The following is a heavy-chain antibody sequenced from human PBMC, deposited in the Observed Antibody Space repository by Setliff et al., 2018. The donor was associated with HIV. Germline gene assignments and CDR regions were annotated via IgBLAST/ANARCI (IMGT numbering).Heavy chain of an antibody. Sequence: GGSLRLSCAASGFTFSNAWMSWVRQAPGKGLEWVGRIKSKTDGGTTDYAAPVKGRFTISRDDSKNSLYLQMNSLRAEDTAVYYCAKTYYYDSSGYYYFDSWGQGTLVTVSS. V-gene: IGHV3-15*01. CDR1: GFTFSNAW. CDR2: IKSKTDGGTT. J-gene: IGHJ4*02. D-gene: IGHD3-22*01. CDR3: AKTYYYDSSGYYYFDS.